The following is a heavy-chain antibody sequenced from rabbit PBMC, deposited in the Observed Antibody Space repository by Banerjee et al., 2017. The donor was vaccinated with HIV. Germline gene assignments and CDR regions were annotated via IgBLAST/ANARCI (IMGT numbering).Heavy chain of an antibody. J-gene: IGHJ4*01. Sequence: QSLEESGGDLVKPGASLTLTCTASGFSFSSSYYMCWVRQAPGKGLEWIACMGGGGSTYYPSWVNGRFTISRSTSLNTVTLQLNSLTAADTATYFCARWHGSLNSNLWGPGTLVT. CDR1: GFSFSSSYY. CDR3: ARWHGSLNSNL. CDR2: MGGGGST. V-gene: IGHV1S40*01. D-gene: IGHD3-1*01.